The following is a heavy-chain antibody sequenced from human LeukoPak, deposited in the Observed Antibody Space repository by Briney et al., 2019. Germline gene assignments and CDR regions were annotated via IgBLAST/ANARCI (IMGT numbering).Heavy chain of an antibody. CDR3: AREIIAVAGYFDY. CDR2: IYYSGST. Sequence: SCTVSGGSVSSGSYYWSWIRQPPGKGLEWIGYIYYSGSTNYNPSLKSRVTISVDTSKNQFSLKLSSVTAADTAVYYCAREIIAVAGYFDYWGQGTLVTVSS. CDR1: GGSVSSGSYY. J-gene: IGHJ4*02. V-gene: IGHV4-61*01. D-gene: IGHD6-19*01.